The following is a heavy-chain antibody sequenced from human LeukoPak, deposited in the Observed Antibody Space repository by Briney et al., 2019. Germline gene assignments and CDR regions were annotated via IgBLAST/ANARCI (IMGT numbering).Heavy chain of an antibody. CDR3: GRHDGGSGWPWLGIDY. CDR1: NYTFASYG. CDR2: VSAYNGNT. V-gene: IGHV1-18*01. D-gene: IGHD6-25*01. Sequence: ASVKVSCTASNYTFASYGLSWVRQAPGQGLEWMGWVSAYNGNTNYAQKFQGRVTMTTDTPTSTVYMELRSLRPDDTAVYYCGRHDGGSGWPWLGIDYWGQGTLVTVSS. J-gene: IGHJ4*02.